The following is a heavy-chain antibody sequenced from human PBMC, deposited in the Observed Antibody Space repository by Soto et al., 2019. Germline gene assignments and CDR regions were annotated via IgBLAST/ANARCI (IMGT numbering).Heavy chain of an antibody. CDR3: ARAPNILTVKYYCEY. CDR1: GGTFSSYS. Sequence: SVKVSCKASGGTFSSYSINWVRQAPGQGLEWMGGIIPIFGTANNAQKFQGRVTITADESATTVYMELSSLRSEDTAVYYCARAPNILTVKYYCEYWGQGTLVTVCS. D-gene: IGHD3-9*01. CDR2: IIPIFGTA. J-gene: IGHJ4*02. V-gene: IGHV1-69*13.